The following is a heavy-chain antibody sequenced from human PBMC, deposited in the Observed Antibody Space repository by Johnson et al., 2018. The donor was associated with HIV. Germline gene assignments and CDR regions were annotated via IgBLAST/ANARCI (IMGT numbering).Heavy chain of an antibody. V-gene: IGHV3-30*02. D-gene: IGHD3-22*01. CDR2: IRYDGSNN. CDR3: ATSGNYDDDAFDI. Sequence: QMQLVESGGGVVQPGGSLRLSCAASGFTFRSYGMHWVRQAPGKGLEWVAFIRYDGSNNYYGDSVKGRFTISRDNAKNTLYLQMNSLRAEDTAVYYCATSGNYDDDAFDIWGQGTMVTVSS. CDR1: GFTFRSYG. J-gene: IGHJ3*02.